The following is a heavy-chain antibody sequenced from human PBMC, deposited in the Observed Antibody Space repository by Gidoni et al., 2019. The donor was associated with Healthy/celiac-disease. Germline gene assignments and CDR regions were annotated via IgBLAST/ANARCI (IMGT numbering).Heavy chain of an antibody. V-gene: IGHV1-2*02. J-gene: IGHJ4*02. D-gene: IGHD3-16*01. CDR2: INPNSGGT. CDR3: ARGTQLSTFGGVPHYYFDY. CDR1: GYTFTGYY. Sequence: QVQLVQSGAEVKKPGASVKVSCKASGYTFTGYYMPWVRQAPGQGLEWMGWINPNSGGTNYAQKFQGRVTMTRDTSISTAYMELSRLRSDDTAVYYCARGTQLSTFGGVPHYYFDYWGQGTLVTVSS.